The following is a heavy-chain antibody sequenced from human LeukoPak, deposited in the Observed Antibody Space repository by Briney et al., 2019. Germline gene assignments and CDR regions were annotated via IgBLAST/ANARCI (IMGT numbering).Heavy chain of an antibody. D-gene: IGHD2-2*01. Sequence: SETLSLTCTVSGYSISSGYYWGWIRQPPGKGLEWIGSIYTSGSTNYNPSLKSRVTMSVDTSKNQFSLKLSSVTAADTAVYYCARLGYCSSTSCYVDYWGQGTLVTVSS. CDR1: GYSISSGYY. V-gene: IGHV4-38-2*02. CDR3: ARLGYCSSTSCYVDY. J-gene: IGHJ4*02. CDR2: IYTSGST.